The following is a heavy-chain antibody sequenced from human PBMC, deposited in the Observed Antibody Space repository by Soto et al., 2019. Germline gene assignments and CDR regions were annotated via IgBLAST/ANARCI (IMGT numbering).Heavy chain of an antibody. CDR1: GGTFSSYT. Sequence: QVQLVQSGAEVKKPGSSVKVSCKASGGTFSSYTISWVRQAPGQGLEWMGRIIPILGIANYAQKFQGSVTTTADKSTSTADMELSSLRSEDTAVDYCARGNGAFDIWGQGTMVTVSS. V-gene: IGHV1-69*02. J-gene: IGHJ3*02. CDR2: IIPILGIA. D-gene: IGHD1-1*01. CDR3: ARGNGAFDI.